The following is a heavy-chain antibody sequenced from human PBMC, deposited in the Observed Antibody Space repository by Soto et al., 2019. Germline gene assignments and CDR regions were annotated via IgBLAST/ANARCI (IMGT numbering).Heavy chain of an antibody. V-gene: IGHV1-46*01. CDR1: GYTFTSYY. CDR3: ARGGCSGGSCYSGVKYYCGMDV. J-gene: IGHJ6*02. D-gene: IGHD2-15*01. CDR2: INPSGGST. Sequence: ASVKVSCKASGYTFTSYYMHWVRQAPGQGLEWMGIINPSGGSTSYAQKFQGRVTMTRDTSTSTVYMELSSLRSEDTAVFYCARGGCSGGSCYSGVKYYCGMDVWGQGTTVTVSS.